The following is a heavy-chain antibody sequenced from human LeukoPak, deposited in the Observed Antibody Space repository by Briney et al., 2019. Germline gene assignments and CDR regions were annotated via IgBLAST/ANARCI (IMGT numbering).Heavy chain of an antibody. CDR3: ARIWNWNDGLTFDY. V-gene: IGHV1-69*13. J-gene: IGHJ4*02. CDR1: GYTFTGYY. Sequence: SVKVSCKASGYTFTGYYMHWVRQAPGQGLEWMGGIIPIFGTANYAQKFQGRVTITADESTSTAYMELSSLRSEDTAVYYCARIWNWNDGLTFDYWGQGTLVTVSS. CDR2: IIPIFGTA. D-gene: IGHD1-1*01.